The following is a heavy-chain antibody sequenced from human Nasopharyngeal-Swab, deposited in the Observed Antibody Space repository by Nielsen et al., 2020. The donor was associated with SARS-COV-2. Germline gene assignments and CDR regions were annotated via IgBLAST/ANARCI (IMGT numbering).Heavy chain of an antibody. J-gene: IGHJ4*02. V-gene: IGHV3-74*01. CDR1: GFTFSSYW. Sequence: GESLKISCAASGFTFSSYWMHWVRQAPGKGLVWVARIKSDGGSTSYADSVKGRFTISRDNAKNTLYLQMNSLRAEDTAVYYCARAYYFDSWGQGTLVTVSS. CDR2: IKSDGGST. CDR3: ARAYYFDS.